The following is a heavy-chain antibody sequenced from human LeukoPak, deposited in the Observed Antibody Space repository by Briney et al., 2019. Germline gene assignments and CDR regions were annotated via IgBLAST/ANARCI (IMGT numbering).Heavy chain of an antibody. D-gene: IGHD3-22*01. J-gene: IGHJ4*02. V-gene: IGHV4-30-4*08. CDR3: ARGGYYYAPLDY. CDR2: IYYSGST. Sequence: SQTLSLTCTVSGGSISSGDYYWSWIRQPPGKGLDWIGYIYYSGSTYYNPSLKSRVTISIDTSKNQFSLKLSSVTAADTAVYYCARGGYYYAPLDYWGQGTLVTVSS. CDR1: GGSISSGDYY.